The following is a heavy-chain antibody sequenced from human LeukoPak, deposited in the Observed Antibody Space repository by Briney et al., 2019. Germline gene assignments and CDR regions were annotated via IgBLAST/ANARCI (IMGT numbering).Heavy chain of an antibody. D-gene: IGHD6-19*01. CDR1: GYSFTSHY. Sequence: ASVKVSCKASGYSFTSHYMHWVRQAPGQGLEWLGLINPSGSSTLYAQKFQGRVTMTRDMSTTTDYMELSSLRSEDMAVYYCARDSVAGTATYYFDYWGQGTLVTVSS. V-gene: IGHV1-46*01. J-gene: IGHJ4*02. CDR2: INPSGSST. CDR3: ARDSVAGTATYYFDY.